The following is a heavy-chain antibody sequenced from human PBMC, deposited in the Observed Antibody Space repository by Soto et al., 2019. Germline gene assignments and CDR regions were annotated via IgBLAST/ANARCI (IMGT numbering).Heavy chain of an antibody. D-gene: IGHD4-17*01. CDR3: AKGPLRFPDYGDYADYSYGMDV. J-gene: IGHJ6*02. CDR2: SYSAGSA. CDR1: GFTVSSYY. Sequence: PGGSLRLSCAASGFTVSSYYMSWVRQAPGKGLEWVSVSYSAGSADFADSVKGRFTISRDNSRDTLYLQMNSLRDEDTAEYYCAKGPLRFPDYGDYADYSYGMDVWGQGTTVTVSS. V-gene: IGHV3-66*01.